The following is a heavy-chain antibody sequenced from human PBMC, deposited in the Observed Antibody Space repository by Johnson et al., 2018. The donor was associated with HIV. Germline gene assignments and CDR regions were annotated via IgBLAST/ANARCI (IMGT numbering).Heavy chain of an antibody. CDR2: IGTAGDT. CDR1: GFTVSSNY. V-gene: IGHV3-13*01. Sequence: VQLLESGGGLVQPGGSLRLSCAASGFTVSSNYMSWVRQAPGKGLEWVSAIGTAGDTYYPGSVQGRFTISRENARNSFYLQMNSLRAGDTAVFYCAKILAAMATGDAFDLWGQGTMVTVSS. CDR3: AKILAAMATGDAFDL. D-gene: IGHD5-18*01. J-gene: IGHJ3*01.